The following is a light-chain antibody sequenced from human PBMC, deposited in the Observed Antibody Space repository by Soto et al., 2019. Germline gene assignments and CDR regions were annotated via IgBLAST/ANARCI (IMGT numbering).Light chain of an antibody. Sequence: QSVLTQPPSASGSPGQSVTISCTGTISDVGGYKYVSWYQQHPGKAPRLIIYEVTKRPSGVPDRFSASKSGNTASLTVSGLRAEDEAVYYCSSYAGGNTRIFGGGTKLTVL. CDR2: EVT. CDR1: ISDVGGYKY. J-gene: IGLJ2*01. CDR3: SSYAGGNTRI. V-gene: IGLV2-8*01.